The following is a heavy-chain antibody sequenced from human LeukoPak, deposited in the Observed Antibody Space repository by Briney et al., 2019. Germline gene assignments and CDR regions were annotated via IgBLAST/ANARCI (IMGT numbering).Heavy chain of an antibody. Sequence: PSETLSLTCTVSGVSISSGGYYWSWIRQPPGKGLEWIGYIYHSGSTYYNPSLKSRVTISVDRSKNQFSLKLSSVTAADTAVYYCARDVDTETSDAFDIWGQGTMVTVSS. V-gene: IGHV4-30-2*01. CDR2: IYHSGST. D-gene: IGHD5-18*01. J-gene: IGHJ3*02. CDR3: ARDVDTETSDAFDI. CDR1: GVSISSGGYY.